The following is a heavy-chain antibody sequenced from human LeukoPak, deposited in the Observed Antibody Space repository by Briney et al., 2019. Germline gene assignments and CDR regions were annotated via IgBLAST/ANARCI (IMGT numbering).Heavy chain of an antibody. J-gene: IGHJ5*02. Sequence: SETLSLTCTVCGGSISSGSYYWSWIRQPAGKGLEWIGRIYTSGSTNYNPSLKSRVTISVDTSKNQFSLKLSSVTAADTAVYYCARGRIQLWLGLNWFDPWGQGTLVTVSS. D-gene: IGHD5-18*01. CDR3: ARGRIQLWLGLNWFDP. V-gene: IGHV4-61*02. CDR1: GGSISSGSYY. CDR2: IYTSGST.